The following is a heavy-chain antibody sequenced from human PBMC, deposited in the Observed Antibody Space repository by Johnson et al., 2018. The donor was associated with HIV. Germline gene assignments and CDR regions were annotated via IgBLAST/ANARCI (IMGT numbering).Heavy chain of an antibody. CDR3: ATGNYDGSGSYAGYSAPFDI. V-gene: IGHV3-13*01. CDR1: GFTFSSYD. CDR2: SGSAGDT. Sequence: VQLVESGGGLVQPGGSLRLSCAASGFTFSSYDMHWVRQATGKGLEWVSASGSAGDTYYPGSVKGRFTISRENAKNSLYLQMNSLRAGDTAVYYGATGNYDGSGSYAGYSAPFDIWGQGTMVTVSS. D-gene: IGHD3-10*01. J-gene: IGHJ3*02.